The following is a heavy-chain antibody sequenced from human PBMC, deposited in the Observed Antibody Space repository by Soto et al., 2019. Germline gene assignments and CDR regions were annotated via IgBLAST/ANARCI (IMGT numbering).Heavy chain of an antibody. V-gene: IGHV3-9*01. Sequence: ALLVSCAASGFTFDDYAMHWVRQAPGKGLEWVSGISWNSGSIGYADSVKGRFTISRDNAKNSLYLQMNSLRAEDTALYYCAKSSGDSSSWHPTPYFDYWGQGTMVTVSS. D-gene: IGHD6-13*01. CDR1: GFTFDDYA. CDR2: ISWNSGSI. CDR3: AKSSGDSSSWHPTPYFDY. J-gene: IGHJ4*02.